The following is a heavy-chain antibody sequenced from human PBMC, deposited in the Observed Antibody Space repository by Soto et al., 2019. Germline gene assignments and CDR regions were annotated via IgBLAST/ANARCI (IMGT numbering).Heavy chain of an antibody. Sequence: QVQLVQSGAEVKKPGASVKVSCKGSGFTFSNYGFNWVQQAPGQGLEWVGWVSAYNGYTKSAQNFQDRLIMTTDTSTNTAYMELRGLRHDDTALYYCARGTSIAVPDVPWGQGTLVTVSS. CDR1: GFTFSNYG. D-gene: IGHD6-19*01. J-gene: IGHJ4*02. CDR2: VSAYNGYT. CDR3: ARGTSIAVPDVP. V-gene: IGHV1-18*01.